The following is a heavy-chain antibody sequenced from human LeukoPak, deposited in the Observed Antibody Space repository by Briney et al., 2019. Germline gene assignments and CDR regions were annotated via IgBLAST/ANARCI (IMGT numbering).Heavy chain of an antibody. CDR3: ARDRIPPSYDY. Sequence: SETLSLTCTVSGYSISSGYYRGWIRQPPGKGLEWIGSFYHSGTTYYNPSLKSRVTISVDTSKKQFSLKLSAVTAADTAVYYCARDRIPPSYDYWGQGTLVTVSS. V-gene: IGHV4-38-2*02. D-gene: IGHD2-21*01. CDR1: GYSISSGYY. J-gene: IGHJ4*02. CDR2: FYHSGTT.